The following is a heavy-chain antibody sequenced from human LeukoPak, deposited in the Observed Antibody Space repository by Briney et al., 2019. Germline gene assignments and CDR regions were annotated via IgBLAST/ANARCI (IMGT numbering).Heavy chain of an antibody. CDR3: ANRKAYSFDY. CDR1: GFSFSSYA. J-gene: IGHJ4*02. V-gene: IGHV3-23*01. CDR2: VTGSGDIT. Sequence: GGSLRLSCAASGFSFSSYAMSWVRQAPGKGLEWVSIVTGSGDITYYADSVKGRFIISRDNSKNTLYLQMNSLRAEDAAVYYCANRKAYSFDYWGQGTLVTVSS.